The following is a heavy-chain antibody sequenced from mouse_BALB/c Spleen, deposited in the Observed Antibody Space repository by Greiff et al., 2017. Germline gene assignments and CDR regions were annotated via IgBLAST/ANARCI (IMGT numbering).Heavy chain of an antibody. Sequence: EVMLVESGGGLVKPGGSLKLSCAASGFTFSDYYMYWVRQTPEKRLEWVATISDGGSYTYYPDSVKGRFTISRDNAKNNLYLQMSSLKSEDTAMYYCARGYYYGSSPWFADWGQGTLVTVSA. V-gene: IGHV5-4*02. D-gene: IGHD1-1*01. J-gene: IGHJ3*01. CDR3: ARGYYYGSSPWFAD. CDR1: GFTFSDYY. CDR2: ISDGGSYT.